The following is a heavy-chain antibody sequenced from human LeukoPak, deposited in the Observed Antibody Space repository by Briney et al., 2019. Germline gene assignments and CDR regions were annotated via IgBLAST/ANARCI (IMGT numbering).Heavy chain of an antibody. V-gene: IGHV1-2*02. D-gene: IGHD5-24*01. Sequence: ASVKVSCKASGYTFTGYYMHWVRQAPGQGLEWMGWINPNSGGTNYAQKFQGRVTMTRDTSISTAYMELSSLRSEDTAVYYCARVPPGWMATISGYWFDPWGQGTLVTVSS. CDR3: ARVPPGWMATISGYWFDP. CDR2: INPNSGGT. J-gene: IGHJ5*02. CDR1: GYTFTGYY.